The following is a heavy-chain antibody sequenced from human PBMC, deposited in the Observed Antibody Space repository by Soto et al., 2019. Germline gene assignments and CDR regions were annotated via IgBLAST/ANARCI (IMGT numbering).Heavy chain of an antibody. CDR1: GFSLSTSGMC. CDR2: IDWDDDK. V-gene: IGHV2-70*01. CDR3: ARRLGVVGEPAGYYVMDV. D-gene: IGHD3-10*01. Sequence: SGPPLVNPTQTLTLTCTFSGFSLSTSGMCVSWIRQPPGKALEWLALIDWDDDKYYSTSLKTRLTISKDTSKNQVVLTMTNMDPVDTATYYCARRLGVVGEPAGYYVMDVWGKGNTVTFYS. J-gene: IGHJ6*04.